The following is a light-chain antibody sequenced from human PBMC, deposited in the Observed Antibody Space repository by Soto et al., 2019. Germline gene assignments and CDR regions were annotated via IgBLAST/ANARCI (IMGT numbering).Light chain of an antibody. J-gene: IGKJ1*01. CDR2: STS. CDR3: HQYDKYPWT. CDR1: QGINSH. V-gene: IGKV1-16*01. Sequence: DIQMTQSPSSLSASVGDRVTITCRASQGINSHLAWFQRKPGKAPKTLIYSTSTLQSGVPSRFSGSGSGTEFTLTIRSLQPEDFATYYCHQYDKYPWTFGQGTKVEIK.